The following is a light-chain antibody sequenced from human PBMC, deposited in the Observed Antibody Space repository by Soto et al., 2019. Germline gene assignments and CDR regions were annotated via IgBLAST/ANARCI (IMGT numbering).Light chain of an antibody. CDR3: QQYENLPT. CDR2: DAS. Sequence: DVQMTLSTYSLSASVGDRVTITCQASQNINNYLNWYQQKPGRAPKLLIYDASNLEAGVPSRFRGSGSGTDFTFTISRLQPEDIATYYCQQYENLPTFGQGTRLEI. J-gene: IGKJ5*01. V-gene: IGKV1-33*01. CDR1: QNINNY.